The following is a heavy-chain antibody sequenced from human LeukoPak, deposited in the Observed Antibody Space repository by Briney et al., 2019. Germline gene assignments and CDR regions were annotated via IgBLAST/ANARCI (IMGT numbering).Heavy chain of an antibody. CDR2: ISADGGST. D-gene: IGHD3-10*01. Sequence: GGSLRLSCVASGLNFDDSAMHWVRQAPGKGLEWVSLISADGGSTFSADSVKGRFSISRDNSKNSLYLQMNSLRSEDTAMYYCAKGSGKFYYWGQGTLVGGSS. V-gene: IGHV3-43*02. J-gene: IGHJ4*02. CDR1: GLNFDDSA. CDR3: AKGSGKFYY.